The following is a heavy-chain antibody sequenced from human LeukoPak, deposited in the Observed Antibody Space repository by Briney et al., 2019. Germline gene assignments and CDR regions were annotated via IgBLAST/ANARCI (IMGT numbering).Heavy chain of an antibody. CDR1: GGSFSGYY. Sequence: SETLSLTCAVYGGSFSGYYWSWIRQPPGKGLEWIGEINHSGSTNYNPSLKSRVTISVDTSKNQFSLKLSSVTAADTAVYYCARGTQGPGYCTNGVCYHFDYWGQGTLVTVSS. V-gene: IGHV4-34*01. D-gene: IGHD2-8*01. CDR3: ARGTQGPGYCTNGVCYHFDY. CDR2: INHSGST. J-gene: IGHJ4*02.